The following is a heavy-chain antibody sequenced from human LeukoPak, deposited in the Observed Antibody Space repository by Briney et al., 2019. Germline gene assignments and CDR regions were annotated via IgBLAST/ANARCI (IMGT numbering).Heavy chain of an antibody. V-gene: IGHV3-48*01. J-gene: IGHJ1*01. Sequence: GGSLRLSCAASGFTFSSYSMNWVRQAPGKGLEWVSYISSSSSTIYYADSVKGRFTISRDNAKNSLYLQMNSLRAEDTAVYYCARHRLPYYYGSGSPTGYFQHWGQGTLVTVSS. D-gene: IGHD3-10*01. CDR1: GFTFSSYS. CDR2: ISSSSSTI. CDR3: ARHRLPYYYGSGSPTGYFQH.